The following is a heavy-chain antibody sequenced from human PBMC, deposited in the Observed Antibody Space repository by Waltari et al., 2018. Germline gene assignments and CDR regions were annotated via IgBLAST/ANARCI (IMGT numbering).Heavy chain of an antibody. CDR2: IYYSGRT. CDR3: ARDCSSTSCLDWFDP. V-gene: IGHV4-30-4*08. D-gene: IGHD2-2*01. J-gene: IGHJ5*02. CDR1: GGSISSGDYY. Sequence: QVQLQESGPGLVKPSQTLSLTCTVSGGSISSGDYYWSWIRQPPGKGLEWIGYIYYSGRTYYNPSLKSRVTISVDTSKNQFSLKLSSVTAADTAVYYCARDCSSTSCLDWFDPWGQGTLVTVSS.